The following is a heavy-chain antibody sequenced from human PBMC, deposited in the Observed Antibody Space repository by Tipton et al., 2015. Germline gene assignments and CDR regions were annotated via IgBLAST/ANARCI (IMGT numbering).Heavy chain of an antibody. CDR2: ISYTETS. V-gene: IGHV4-59*01. J-gene: IGHJ6*02. CDR1: GGSIRSYY. Sequence: TLSLTCTVSGGSIRSYYWSWIRQPPGKGLEWIGYISYTETSHYNPSLKSRVTISTDTSKNQFSLKLSSVTAADTAVYYCARDLEHGMDVWGQGTTVTVSS. D-gene: IGHD5-24*01. CDR3: ARDLEHGMDV.